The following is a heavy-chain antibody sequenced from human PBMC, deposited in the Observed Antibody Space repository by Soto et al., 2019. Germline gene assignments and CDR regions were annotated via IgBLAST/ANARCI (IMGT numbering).Heavy chain of an antibody. CDR1: GFTFSSYS. CDR3: ARVASAYYGSTSDY. J-gene: IGHJ4*02. V-gene: IGHV3-21*01. Sequence: NPGGSLRLSCAAPGFTFSSYSMNWVRQAPGKGLEWVSSISSSSSYIYYADSVKGRSTISRDNAKNSLYLQMNSLRAEDTAVYYCARVASAYYGSTSDYWGQGTLVTVSS. D-gene: IGHD3-10*01. CDR2: ISSSSSYI.